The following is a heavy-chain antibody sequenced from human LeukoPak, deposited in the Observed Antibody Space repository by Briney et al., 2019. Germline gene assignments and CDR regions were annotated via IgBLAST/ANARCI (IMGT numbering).Heavy chain of an antibody. CDR1: GGPIRSYY. V-gene: IGHV4-59*01. Sequence: PSETLSLTCTVSGGPIRSYYWSWIRQPPGKGLEWIGYIYYSGSTNYNPSLKSRVTISVDTSKNQFSLKLSSVTAADTAVYYCARVRFTSDGFDYWGQGTLVTVSS. D-gene: IGHD3-10*01. CDR3: ARVRFTSDGFDY. J-gene: IGHJ4*02. CDR2: IYYSGST.